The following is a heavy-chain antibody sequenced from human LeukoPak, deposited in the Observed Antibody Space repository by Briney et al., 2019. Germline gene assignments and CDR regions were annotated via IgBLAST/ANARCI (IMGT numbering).Heavy chain of an antibody. CDR1: GYSISSGYY. Sequence: SETLSLTCTVSGYSISSGYYWGWIRQPPGKGLEWTGSIDHSGSTYYNPSLKSRITISLDTSKNQFSLNLSSVTAADTAVYYCARVATMVRGVTKYYFDYWGQGTLVTVSS. CDR2: IDHSGST. V-gene: IGHV4-38-2*02. J-gene: IGHJ4*02. D-gene: IGHD3-10*01. CDR3: ARVATMVRGVTKYYFDY.